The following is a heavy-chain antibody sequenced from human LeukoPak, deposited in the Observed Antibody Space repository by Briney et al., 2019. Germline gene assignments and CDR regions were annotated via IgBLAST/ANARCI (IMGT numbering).Heavy chain of an antibody. J-gene: IGHJ4*02. CDR2: ISAYNGNT. CDR1: GYTFTSYG. D-gene: IGHD3-22*01. V-gene: IGHV1-18*01. Sequence: GASVKVSCKASGYTFTSYGISWARQAPGQGLEWMGWISAYNGNTNYAQKLQGRVTMTTDTSTSTAYMELRSLRSDDTAVYYCARASGNNYYDSSGCDYWGQGTLVTVSS. CDR3: ARASGNNYYDSSGCDY.